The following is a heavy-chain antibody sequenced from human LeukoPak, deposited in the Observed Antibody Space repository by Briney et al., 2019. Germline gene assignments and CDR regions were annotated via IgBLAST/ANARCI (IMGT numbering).Heavy chain of an antibody. CDR3: ATSERYNWNDPDAFDI. CDR1: GFTFSDYN. D-gene: IGHD1-1*01. J-gene: IGHJ3*02. V-gene: IGHV3-11*04. Sequence: GGSLRLSCAASGFTFSDYNMRWIRQAPGKGLEWVSSISRSGSTKYYADSVKGRFTISRDNAKNSLYLQMNSLRAEDTAVYYCATSERYNWNDPDAFDIWGQGTMVTVSS. CDR2: ISRSGSTK.